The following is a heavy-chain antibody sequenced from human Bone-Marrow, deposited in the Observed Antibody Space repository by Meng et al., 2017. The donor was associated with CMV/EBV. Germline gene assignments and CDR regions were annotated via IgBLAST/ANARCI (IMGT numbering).Heavy chain of an antibody. V-gene: IGHV1-2*02. Sequence: ASVKVSCKASGGTFSSYAISWVRQAPGQGLEWMGWINPNSGGTNYAQKFQGRVTMTRDTSISTAYMELSRLRSDDTAVYYCASLVGATLGYYFDYWGQGTLVTVSS. CDR2: INPNSGGT. CDR1: GGTFSSYA. CDR3: ASLVGATLGYYFDY. D-gene: IGHD1-26*01. J-gene: IGHJ4*02.